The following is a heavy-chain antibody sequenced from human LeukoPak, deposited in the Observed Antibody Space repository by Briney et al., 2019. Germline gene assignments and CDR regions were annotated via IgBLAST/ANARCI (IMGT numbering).Heavy chain of an antibody. J-gene: IGHJ4*02. CDR3: ARVGGQLLDY. D-gene: IGHD5-24*01. V-gene: IGHV4-38-2*02. CDR2: IYHSGNT. CDR1: GYSISSGYY. Sequence: SETLSLTCTVSGYSISSGYYWGWIRQPPGKGLEWIGSIYHSGNTYYNPSLKSRVTIPVDTSKNQFSLKLSSVTAADTAVYYCARVGGQLLDYWGQGTLVTVSS.